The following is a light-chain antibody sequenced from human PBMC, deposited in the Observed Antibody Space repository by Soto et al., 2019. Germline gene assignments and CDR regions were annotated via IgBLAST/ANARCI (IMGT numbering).Light chain of an antibody. Sequence: IRLSPSPSFLSAYVGARVTITCRASQGISTSLAWYQQKPGKAPNLLIYTASTLQTGVPSRFSGSAFGTEFTLTISSLQPEDFATYYCQQLAGFPITFGQGTRLEI. V-gene: IGKV1-9*01. J-gene: IGKJ5*01. CDR1: QGISTS. CDR3: QQLAGFPIT. CDR2: TAS.